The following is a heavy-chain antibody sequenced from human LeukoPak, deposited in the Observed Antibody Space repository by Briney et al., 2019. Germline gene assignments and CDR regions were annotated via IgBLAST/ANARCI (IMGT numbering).Heavy chain of an antibody. Sequence: PSETLSLTCTVSGGSISSYYWSWIRQPAGKGLEWIGRIYTSGSTNYNPSLKSRVTMLVDTSKNQFSLKLSSVTAADTAVYYCARDTRDDFWSDGNWFDPWGQGTLVTVSS. CDR1: GGSISSYY. CDR2: IYTSGST. CDR3: ARDTRDDFWSDGNWFDP. V-gene: IGHV4-4*07. D-gene: IGHD3-3*01. J-gene: IGHJ5*02.